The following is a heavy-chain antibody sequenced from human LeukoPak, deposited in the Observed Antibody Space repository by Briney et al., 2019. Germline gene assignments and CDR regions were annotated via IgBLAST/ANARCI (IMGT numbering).Heavy chain of an antibody. D-gene: IGHD2-2*01. CDR2: ISGSGTST. Sequence: GGSLRLSCAASGLTFSNYPMTWVRQAPGRGLEWVSTISGSGTSTYYADSVKGRFTISRDNSKNTLYLQMNSLRPEDTAVYYCARDSPTKYCSSTSCYRVDFDYWGQGTLVTVSS. J-gene: IGHJ4*01. CDR3: ARDSPTKYCSSTSCYRVDFDY. V-gene: IGHV3-23*01. CDR1: GLTFSNYP.